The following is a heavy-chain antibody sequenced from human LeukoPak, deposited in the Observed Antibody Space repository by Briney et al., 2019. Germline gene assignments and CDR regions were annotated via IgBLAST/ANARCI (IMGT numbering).Heavy chain of an antibody. J-gene: IGHJ6*03. Sequence: GGSLRLSCAASRFTFSSYAMSWVRQAPGKGLEWVAAISGTGGSTYSADSVKGRFTISRDNSKNTLYLQMNSLRAEDTAVYYCAKMGRSSPGGGYYYYYMDVWGKGTTVTVSS. CDR2: ISGTGGST. D-gene: IGHD6-6*01. CDR1: RFTFSSYA. CDR3: AKMGRSSPGGGYYYYYMDV. V-gene: IGHV3-23*01.